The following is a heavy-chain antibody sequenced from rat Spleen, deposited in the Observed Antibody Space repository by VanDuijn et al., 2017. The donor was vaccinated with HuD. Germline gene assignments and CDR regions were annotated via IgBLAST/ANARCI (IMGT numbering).Heavy chain of an antibody. J-gene: IGHJ2*01. CDR1: GFTFSDYY. CDR2: ISYEGSST. D-gene: IGHD4-3*01. V-gene: IGHV5-22*01. Sequence: EVQLVESGGGLVQPGRSLKLSCAASGFTFSDYYMAWVRQAPKKGLEWVASISYEGSSTYYGDSVKGRFTISRDNAKSTLYMQMNSLRSEDTATYYCARHRNSGYDYFDYWGQGVMVTVSS. CDR3: ARHRNSGYDYFDY.